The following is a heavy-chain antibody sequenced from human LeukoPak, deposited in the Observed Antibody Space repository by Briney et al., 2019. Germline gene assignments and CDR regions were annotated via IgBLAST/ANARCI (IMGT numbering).Heavy chain of an antibody. CDR2: ISSSRSTI. CDR1: GFIFSTYS. V-gene: IGHV3-48*04. J-gene: IGHJ4*02. CDR3: ARDGGLQDLYYFDY. D-gene: IGHD3-16*01. Sequence: GGSLRLSCAASGFIFSTYSMNWVRQAPGKGLEWVSFISSSRSTIYYADTVRCRFTISRDNAKNSLYLQMNSLGAEATAVYYCARDGGLQDLYYFDYWGPGTVVTVSS.